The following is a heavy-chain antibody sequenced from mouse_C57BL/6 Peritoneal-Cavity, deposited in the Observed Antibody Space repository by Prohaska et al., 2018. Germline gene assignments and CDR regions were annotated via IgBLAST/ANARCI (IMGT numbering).Heavy chain of an antibody. Sequence: EVQLLGTGGGLVQPGGSRGLSCEGSGFTFSGFWMSWVRQTPGKTLEWIGDINSDGSAINYAPSIKDRLTIFRDNDKSTLYLQMSNVRSEDTATYFCMRYGNYWYFDVWGTGTTVTVSS. CDR1: GFTFSGFW. CDR2: INSDGSAI. V-gene: IGHV11-2*01. J-gene: IGHJ1*03. D-gene: IGHD2-1*01. CDR3: MRYGNYWYFDV.